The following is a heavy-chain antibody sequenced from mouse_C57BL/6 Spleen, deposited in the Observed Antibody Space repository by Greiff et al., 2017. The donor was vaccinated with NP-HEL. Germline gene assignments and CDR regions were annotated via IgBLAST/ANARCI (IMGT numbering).Heavy chain of an antibody. Sequence: VQLQQSGPELVKPGASVEIPCKASGYTFTDYNMDWVKQSHGKSLEWIGDINPNNGGTIYNQKFKGKATLTVDKSSSTAYMELRSLTSEDTAVYYCARGNGNYWYFDVWGTGTTVTVSS. CDR2: INPNNGGT. J-gene: IGHJ1*03. CDR3: ARGNGNYWYFDV. CDR1: GYTFTDYN. V-gene: IGHV1-18*01. D-gene: IGHD2-1*01.